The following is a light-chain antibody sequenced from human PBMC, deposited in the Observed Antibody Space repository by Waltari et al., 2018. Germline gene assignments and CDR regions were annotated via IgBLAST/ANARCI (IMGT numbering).Light chain of an antibody. CDR3: QQYDSSPRT. V-gene: IGKV3-20*01. Sequence: EIVLTQSPSTLSLSPGERATLPCGASQTVSSNFFAWYQQKPGQAPRLLMYGASNRAAGIPDRFSGSGSGTDFTLTISRLEPEDFAVYYCQQYDSSPRTFGGGTKVQIK. CDR2: GAS. J-gene: IGKJ4*01. CDR1: QTVSSNF.